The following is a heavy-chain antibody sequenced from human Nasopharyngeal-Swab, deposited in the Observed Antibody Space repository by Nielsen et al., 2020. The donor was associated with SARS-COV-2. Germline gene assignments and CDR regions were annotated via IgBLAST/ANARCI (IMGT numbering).Heavy chain of an antibody. CDR3: AISYYDILTGYTDAFDT. J-gene: IGHJ3*02. CDR2: IYYSGST. V-gene: IGHV4-39*01. Sequence: WIRQPPGKGLEWIGSIYYSGSTYYSPSLKSRVTISVDTSKNQFSLKLSSVTAADTAVYYCAISYYDILTGYTDAFDTWGQGTMVT. D-gene: IGHD3-9*01.